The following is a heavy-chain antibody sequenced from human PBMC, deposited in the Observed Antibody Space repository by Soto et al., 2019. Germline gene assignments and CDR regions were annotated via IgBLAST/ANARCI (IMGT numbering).Heavy chain of an antibody. CDR1: GGSFSGYY. D-gene: IGHD4-4*01. V-gene: IGHV4-34*01. Sequence: SETLSLTCAVYGGSFSGYYWSWIRQPPGKGLEWIGEINHSGSTNYNPSLKSRVTISVDTSKNQFSLKLSSVTAADTAVYYCARGVQATTVTDYWGQGTLVTVS. CDR2: INHSGST. CDR3: ARGVQATTVTDY. J-gene: IGHJ4*02.